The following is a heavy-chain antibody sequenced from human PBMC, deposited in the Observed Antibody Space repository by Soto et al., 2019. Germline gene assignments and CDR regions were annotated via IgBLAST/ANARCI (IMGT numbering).Heavy chain of an antibody. J-gene: IGHJ6*02. V-gene: IGHV4-39*01. CDR3: APLSVSLSGPYGIHV. CDR2: MLYSGLT. Sequence: PSETMSLTSSVSGNSVSSSDYDWAWIRQPPGKGLEWIGSMLYSGLTYYNPSLKSRVTLSVDTSKNQFSVRLNSVTASDTAVYYCAPLSVSLSGPYGIHVWGQGTTVTVSS. CDR1: GNSVSSSDYD. D-gene: IGHD2-15*01.